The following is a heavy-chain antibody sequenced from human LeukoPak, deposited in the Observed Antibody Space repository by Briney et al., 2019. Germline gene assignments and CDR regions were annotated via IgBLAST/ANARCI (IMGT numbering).Heavy chain of an antibody. V-gene: IGHV3-21*01. CDR2: ISSSSSYI. CDR1: GFTFSSYS. CDR3: ARISGIVGATGDFDY. J-gene: IGHJ4*02. D-gene: IGHD1-26*01. Sequence: GGSLRLSCAASGFTFSSYSMNWVRQAPGVGLEWVSSISSSSSYIYYADSVKGRFTISRDNAKNSLYLQMNSLRAEDTAVYYCARISGIVGATGDFDYWGQGTLVTVSS.